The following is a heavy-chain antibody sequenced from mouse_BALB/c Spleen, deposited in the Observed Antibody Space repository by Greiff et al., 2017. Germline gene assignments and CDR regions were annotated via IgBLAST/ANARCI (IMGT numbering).Heavy chain of an antibody. CDR3: ARERYGNYNY. Sequence: VKLVESGAELVRPGSSVKISCKASGYAFSSYWMNWVKQRPGQGLEWIGQIYPGDGDTNYNGKFKGKATLTADKSSSTAYMQLSSLTSEDSAVYFCARERYGNYNYWGQGTTLTVSS. CDR2: IYPGDGDT. V-gene: IGHV1-80*01. D-gene: IGHD2-10*02. CDR1: GYAFSSYW. J-gene: IGHJ2*01.